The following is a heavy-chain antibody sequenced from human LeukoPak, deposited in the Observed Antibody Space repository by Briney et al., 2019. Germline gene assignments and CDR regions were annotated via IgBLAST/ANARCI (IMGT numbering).Heavy chain of an antibody. CDR1: GFTVSGNY. CDR3: ARFGNSAYDY. J-gene: IGHJ4*02. Sequence: PGGSLRLSCAASGFTVSGNYMSWVREAPGKGMEWVSIIYSGGSTYYADSVKGRFTISRDNSKNTLYLQMNSLRAEDTAVYYCARFGNSAYDYWGQGTLVTVSS. V-gene: IGHV3-53*01. D-gene: IGHD2/OR15-2a*01. CDR2: IYSGGST.